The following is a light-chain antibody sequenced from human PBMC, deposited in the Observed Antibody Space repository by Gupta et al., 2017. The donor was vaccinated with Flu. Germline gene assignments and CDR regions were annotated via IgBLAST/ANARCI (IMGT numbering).Light chain of an antibody. CDR3: SSYASSSSYV. V-gene: IGLV2-14*01. CDR1: SSDVGGYNY. CDR2: EVT. J-gene: IGLJ1*01. Sequence: QSALTQPASVSGSPGQSITISCTGTSSDVGGYNYVSWYQQHPGKAPKLTIYEVTNRPSGVSNRFSGAKSGNTASLTISGLQADDEADYFCSSYASSSSYVFGTGTKVTVL.